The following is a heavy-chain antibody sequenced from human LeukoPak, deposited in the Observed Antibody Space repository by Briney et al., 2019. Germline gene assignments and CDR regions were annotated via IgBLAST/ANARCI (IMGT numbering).Heavy chain of an antibody. CDR2: IYYSGST. D-gene: IGHD3-10*01. CDR1: SASITNYY. V-gene: IGHV4-59*01. J-gene: IGHJ3*02. Sequence: PSETLSLTCTVSSASITNYYWSWIRQPPGKGLEWIGYIYYSGSTNYNPSLNSRVTISIDKSNNQFSLKVNSVTAADTAVYYCARDRGYLDGFDIWGQGTMVTVSS. CDR3: ARDRGYLDGFDI.